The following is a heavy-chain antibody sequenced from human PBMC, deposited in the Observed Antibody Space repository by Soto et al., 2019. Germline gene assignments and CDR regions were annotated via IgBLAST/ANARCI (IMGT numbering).Heavy chain of an antibody. CDR2: INHSGST. CDR1: GGSFSGYY. CDR3: ARSRYDFWSGRTDNWFDS. J-gene: IGHJ5*01. D-gene: IGHD3-3*01. V-gene: IGHV4-34*01. Sequence: SENLSLTCAVYGGSFSGYYWSWIRQPPGKGLEWIGEINHSGSTNYNPSLKSRVTISVDTSKNQFSLKLSSVTAADTAVYYCARSRYDFWSGRTDNWFDSWGQGTLVTVSS.